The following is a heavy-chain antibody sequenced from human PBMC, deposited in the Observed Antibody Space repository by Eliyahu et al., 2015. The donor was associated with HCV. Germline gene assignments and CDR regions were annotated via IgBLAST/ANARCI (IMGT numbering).Heavy chain of an antibody. CDR2: INPTTGAT. CDR1: GYXFXDXX. CDR3: ARGGSAKWLQYANYYFDY. V-gene: IGHV1-2*02. D-gene: IGHD5-24*01. J-gene: IGHJ4*02. Sequence: QVQLVQSGAEVKKPGASMTVSCKAXGYXFXDXXXHWVRQAPGQGLEWMGWINPTTGATNSAQRFQVRVTMTRDTSIRTTYMELSSLRSDDTAMYFCARGGSAKWLQYANYYFDYWGQGSLVTVSS.